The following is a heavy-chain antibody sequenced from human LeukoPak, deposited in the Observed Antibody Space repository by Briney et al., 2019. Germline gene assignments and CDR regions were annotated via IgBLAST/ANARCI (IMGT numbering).Heavy chain of an antibody. CDR1: GFTFSSYA. V-gene: IGHV3-48*01. CDR2: ISSSSSTI. Sequence: GGSLRLSCAASGFTFSSYAMSWVRQAPGKGLEWVSYISSSSSTIYYADSVKGRFTISRDNAKNSLYLQMNSLRAEDTAVYYCARDYIFRDYYYYMDVWGKGTTVTVSS. CDR3: ARDYIFRDYYYYMDV. J-gene: IGHJ6*03.